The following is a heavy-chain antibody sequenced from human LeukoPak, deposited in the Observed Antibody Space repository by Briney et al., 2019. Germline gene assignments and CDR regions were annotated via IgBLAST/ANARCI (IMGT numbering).Heavy chain of an antibody. V-gene: IGHV4-59*12. CDR2: IYYSGST. CDR1: GGSISSYY. CDR3: ARGLGGSYYWQKNWFDP. J-gene: IGHJ5*02. D-gene: IGHD1-26*01. Sequence: PSETLSLTCTVSGGSISSYYWSWIRQPPGKGLEWIGYIYYSGSTNYNPSLKSRVTISVDTSKNQFSLKLSSVTAADTAVYYCARGLGGSYYWQKNWFDPWGQGTLVTVSS.